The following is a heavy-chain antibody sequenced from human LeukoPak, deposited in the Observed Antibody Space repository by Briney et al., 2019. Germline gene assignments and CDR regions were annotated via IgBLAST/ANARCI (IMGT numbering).Heavy chain of an antibody. D-gene: IGHD3-3*01. V-gene: IGHV3-21*01. CDR3: AREPTYYDFWSGYYMSYYYYGMDV. J-gene: IGHJ6*02. CDR1: GFTFRSYN. Sequence: GGSLRLSCAASGFTFRSYNMNWVRQAPGKGLEWVSSISSSSSYIYYADSVRGRFTISRDNAKNSLYLQMNSLRAEDTAVYYCAREPTYYDFWSGYYMSYYYYGMDVWGQGTTVTVSS. CDR2: ISSSSSYI.